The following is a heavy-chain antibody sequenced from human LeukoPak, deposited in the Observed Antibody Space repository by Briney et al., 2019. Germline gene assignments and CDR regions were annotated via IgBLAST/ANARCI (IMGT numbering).Heavy chain of an antibody. CDR3: ARDLKGYDSSGYYYDQNSFDY. CDR1: GYTFTSDG. V-gene: IGHV1-18*01. J-gene: IGHJ4*02. D-gene: IGHD3-22*01. CDR2: ISAYNGNT. Sequence: ASVKVSCKASGYTFTSDGISWVRQAPGQGLEWMGWISAYNGNTNYAQKLQGRVTMTTDTSTSTAYMELRSLRSDDTAVYYCARDLKGYDSSGYYYDQNSFDYWGQGTLVTVSS.